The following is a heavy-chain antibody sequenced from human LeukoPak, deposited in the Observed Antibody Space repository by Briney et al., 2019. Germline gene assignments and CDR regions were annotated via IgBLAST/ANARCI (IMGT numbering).Heavy chain of an antibody. J-gene: IGHJ6*02. Sequence: ASVKVSCKASGYTFTGYYMHRVRQAPGQGLEWMGWINPNSGGTNYAQKFQGWVTMTRDTSISTAYMELSRLRSDDTAVYYCARDLWSLSGSYDYYYGMDVWGQGTTVTVSS. V-gene: IGHV1-2*04. CDR3: ARDLWSLSGSYDYYYGMDV. CDR1: GYTFTGYY. D-gene: IGHD1-26*01. CDR2: INPNSGGT.